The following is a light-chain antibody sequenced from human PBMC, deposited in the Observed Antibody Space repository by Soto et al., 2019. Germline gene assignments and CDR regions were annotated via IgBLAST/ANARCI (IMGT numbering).Light chain of an antibody. CDR3: LQYDTSPPYT. CDR2: GAT. J-gene: IGKJ2*01. Sequence: ETLLTQSPGTLSLSPGERATLSCRAIQTISSNFLAWYQQKAGQAPRLLIYGATYRATGLPERFRGSGSGTDFALTISRLEPDDFAVYYCLQYDTSPPYTFGQGTKLEIK. CDR1: QTISSNF. V-gene: IGKV3-20*01.